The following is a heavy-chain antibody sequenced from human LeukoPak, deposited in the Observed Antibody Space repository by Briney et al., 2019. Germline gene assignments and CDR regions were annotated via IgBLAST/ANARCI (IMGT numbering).Heavy chain of an antibody. Sequence: ASVKVSCKASGGTFSSYAISWVRQAPGQGLEWMGWISAYNGNTNYAQKFQGRVTMTEDTSTDTAYMELSSLRSEDTAVYYCATVFVYSSGWYRSPANWFDPWGQGTLVTVSS. D-gene: IGHD6-19*01. CDR3: ATVFVYSSGWYRSPANWFDP. V-gene: IGHV1-18*01. J-gene: IGHJ5*02. CDR2: ISAYNGNT. CDR1: GGTFSSYA.